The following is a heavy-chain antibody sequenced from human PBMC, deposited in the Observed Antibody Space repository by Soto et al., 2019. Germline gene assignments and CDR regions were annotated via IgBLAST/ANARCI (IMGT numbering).Heavy chain of an antibody. V-gene: IGHV3-23*01. CDR1: GFTFSSYG. J-gene: IGHJ4*02. D-gene: IGHD4-17*01. CDR3: AKLGRMTTVTTNFDY. CDR2: ISGSGDSS. Sequence: GGSLRLSCAASGFTFSSYGLTWVRQAPGKGLEWVSTISGSGDSSFYADSVKGRFTISRDNSKNTLSLQMNSVRAEDTALYNCAKLGRMTTVTTNFDYSGPGTLVTVS.